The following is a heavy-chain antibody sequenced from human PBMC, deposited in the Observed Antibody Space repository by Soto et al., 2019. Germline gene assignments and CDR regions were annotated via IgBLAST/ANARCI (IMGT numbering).Heavy chain of an antibody. D-gene: IGHD6-13*01. CDR3: ARGTSWQLPFDY. V-gene: IGHV4-34*01. CDR1: GGSFSGYY. CDR2: INHSGST. J-gene: IGHJ4*02. Sequence: PSETLSLTCAVYGGSFSGYYWSWIRQPPGKGLEWIGEINHSGSTNYNPSLKSRVTISGDTSKNQFSLKVSSVTAADTAVYYCARGTSWQLPFDYWGQGTLVTSPQ.